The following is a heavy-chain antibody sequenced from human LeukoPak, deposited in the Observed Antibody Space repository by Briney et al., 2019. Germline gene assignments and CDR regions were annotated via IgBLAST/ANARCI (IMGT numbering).Heavy chain of an antibody. D-gene: IGHD5-18*01. CDR1: GYTFTSYY. J-gene: IGHJ4*02. CDR3: ARDPSGYSYGHGFDY. Sequence: ASVKVSCKASGYTFTSYYMNWVRQAPGQGLEWMGIINPSGGSTSYAQKFQGRVTMTRDTSTSTVYMELSSLRSEDTAVYYCARDPSGYSYGHGFDYWGQGTLVTVSS. CDR2: INPSGGST. V-gene: IGHV1-46*01.